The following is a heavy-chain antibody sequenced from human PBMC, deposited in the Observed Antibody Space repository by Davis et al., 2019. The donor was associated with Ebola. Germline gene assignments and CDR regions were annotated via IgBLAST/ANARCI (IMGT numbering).Heavy chain of an antibody. D-gene: IGHD1-1*01. Sequence: PGGSLRLSCTVSGASISSYSWSWIRQPPGKGLEWIGYVYYRGSTNYNPSLKSRVTISVDTSNNQFSLKLSSMTAADTAVYYCARHALGTNWYFDYWGQGTLVTVSS. CDR1: GASISSYS. CDR2: VYYRGST. CDR3: ARHALGTNWYFDY. V-gene: IGHV4-59*08. J-gene: IGHJ4*02.